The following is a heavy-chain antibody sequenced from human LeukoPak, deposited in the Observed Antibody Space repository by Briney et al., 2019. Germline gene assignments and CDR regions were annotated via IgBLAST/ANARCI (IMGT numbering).Heavy chain of an antibody. D-gene: IGHD3-9*01. CDR3: AREEVLRYVDWGPHSNWFDP. CDR2: IKQDGSEK. Sequence: GGSLRLSCAASGFTFSSYWMSWVRQAPGKGLEWVANIKQDGSEKYYVDSVKRRFTTSRDNAKNLLYLQMNSLRAEVTSVYYCAREEVLRYVDWGPHSNWFDPWGQGTLVTVSS. J-gene: IGHJ5*02. CDR1: GFTFSSYW. V-gene: IGHV3-7*01.